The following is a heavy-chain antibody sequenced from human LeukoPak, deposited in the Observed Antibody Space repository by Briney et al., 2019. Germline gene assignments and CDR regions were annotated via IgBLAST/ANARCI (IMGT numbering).Heavy chain of an antibody. CDR1: GFTFDDYA. V-gene: IGHV3-74*01. Sequence: GGSLRLSCAASGFTFDDYAMHWVRQAPGKGLVWVSRINEDGSTTNYADSVKGRSTIFRDNAKNTLYLQMNSLRAEDTAVYYCVRDLGGRSGHWGQGTLVTVSS. CDR2: INEDGSTT. CDR3: VRDLGGRSGH. D-gene: IGHD1-26*01. J-gene: IGHJ4*02.